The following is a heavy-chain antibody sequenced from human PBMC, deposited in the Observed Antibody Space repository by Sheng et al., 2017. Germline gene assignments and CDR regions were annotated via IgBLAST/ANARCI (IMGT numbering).Heavy chain of an antibody. CDR2: FNPNSGGA. V-gene: IGHV1-2*02. CDR3: ARSGYTSAADFDY. CDR1: GYPFTGYY. Sequence: QVHLVQSGAAVKEPGASVRVSCRASGYPFTGYYFHWVRQAPGQGLEWMGWFNPNSGGAHLAQKFQGRVTMTRDTSISTAYMELSRLRSDDTAVYYCARSGYTSAADFDYW. J-gene: IGHJ4*01. D-gene: IGHD5-18*01.